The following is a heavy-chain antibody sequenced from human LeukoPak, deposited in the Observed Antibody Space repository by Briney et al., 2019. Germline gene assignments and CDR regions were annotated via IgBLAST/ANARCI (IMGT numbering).Heavy chain of an antibody. CDR3: ARDSSTSDIPWGNWFDP. V-gene: IGHV4-59*01. CDR2: IYYSGST. J-gene: IGHJ5*02. D-gene: IGHD2-2*01. CDR1: GGSISSYY. Sequence: PSETLSLTCTVSGGSISSYYWSWTRQPPGKGLEWIGYIYYSGSTNYNPSLKSRVTISVDTSKNQFSLKLSSVTAADTAVYYCARDSSTSDIPWGNWFDPWGQGTLVTVSS.